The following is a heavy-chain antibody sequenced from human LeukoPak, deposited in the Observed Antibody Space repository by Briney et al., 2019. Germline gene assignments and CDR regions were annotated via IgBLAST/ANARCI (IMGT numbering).Heavy chain of an antibody. CDR2: ISSSGSTI. D-gene: IGHD2-15*01. V-gene: IGHV3-11*01. J-gene: IGHJ4*02. CDR3: ARRKGYCSGGSCYSNYFDY. CDR1: GFTFSDYY. Sequence: PGGSLRLSCAASGFTFSDYYMSWIRQAPGKGLGWVSYISSSGSTIYYADSVKGRFTISRDNAKNSLYLQMNSLRAEDTALYYCARRKGYCSGGSCYSNYFDYWGQGTLVTVSS.